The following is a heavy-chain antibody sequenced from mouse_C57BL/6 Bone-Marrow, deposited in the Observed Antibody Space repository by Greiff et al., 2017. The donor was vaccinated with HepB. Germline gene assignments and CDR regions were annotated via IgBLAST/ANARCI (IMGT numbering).Heavy chain of an antibody. CDR1: GYTFTSYW. CDR2: IYPSDSET. D-gene: IGHD1-1*01. J-gene: IGHJ1*03. V-gene: IGHV1-61*01. CDR3: ARGGFITTVVAEDYWDFDV. Sequence: QVQLQQPGAELVRPGSSVKLSCKASGYTFTSYWMDWVKQRPGQGLEWIGNIYPSDSETHYNQKFKDKATLTVDKSSSTAYMQLSSLTSEDSAVYYCARGGFITTVVAEDYWDFDVWGTGTTVTVSS.